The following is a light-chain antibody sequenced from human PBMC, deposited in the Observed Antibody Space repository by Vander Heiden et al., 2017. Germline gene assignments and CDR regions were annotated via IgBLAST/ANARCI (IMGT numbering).Light chain of an antibody. J-gene: IGKJ1*01. V-gene: IGKV3-15*01. CDR3: QQYNNGPPAWT. Sequence: EIVMTQSPATLSVSPGERATLSCRASQSISSNLAWYQQKPGQVPRLLMYGASTRATGIPARFSGSGSGTEFTLTISSLQSEDFAVYYCQQYNNGPPAWTFGQGTKVEIK. CDR2: GAS. CDR1: QSISSN.